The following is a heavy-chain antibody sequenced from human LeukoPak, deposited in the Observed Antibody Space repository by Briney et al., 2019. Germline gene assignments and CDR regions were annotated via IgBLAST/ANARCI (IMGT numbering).Heavy chain of an antibody. Sequence: SETLSLTCPLFGASPSIETNCWSWLRQPAGKGLEWIGRIYFSETTNYNSLFRSRVSISLDMYMNRVSLHLYDVTAADAASYYCLGKAGSSTFGRFDSWGQGILVTVSS. CDR1: GASPSIETNC. V-gene: IGHV4-61*02. J-gene: IGHJ4*02. CDR3: LGKAGSSTFGRFDS. CDR2: IYFSETT. D-gene: IGHD2-2*01.